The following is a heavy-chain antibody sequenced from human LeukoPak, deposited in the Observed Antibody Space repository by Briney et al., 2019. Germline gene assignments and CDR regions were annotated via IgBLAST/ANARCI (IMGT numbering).Heavy chain of an antibody. J-gene: IGHJ6*02. V-gene: IGHV3-30*04. CDR3: ARDMNREYCSGGSCSPPLYYYYGMDV. Sequence: GGSLRLSCAASGFTFSSYAMHWVRQAAGKGLEWVAVISYDGSNKYYADSVKGRFTISRDNSKNTLYLQMNSLRAEDTAVYYCARDMNREYCSGGSCSPPLYYYYGMDVWGQGTTVTVSS. CDR1: GFTFSSYA. D-gene: IGHD2-15*01. CDR2: ISYDGSNK.